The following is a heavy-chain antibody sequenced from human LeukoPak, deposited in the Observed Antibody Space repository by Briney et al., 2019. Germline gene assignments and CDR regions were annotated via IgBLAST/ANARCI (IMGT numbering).Heavy chain of an antibody. CDR1: GFTFSSYS. V-gene: IGHV3-21*01. J-gene: IGHJ3*02. D-gene: IGHD2-2*01. CDR2: ISSSSSYI. CDR3: AYEGSSASRGAFDI. Sequence: GGSLRLSCAASGFTFSSYSMNWVRQAPGKGLEWVSSISSSSSYIYYADSVKGRFTISSDNAKNSLYLQMNSLRAEDTAVYYCAYEGSSASRGAFDIWGQGTMVTVSS.